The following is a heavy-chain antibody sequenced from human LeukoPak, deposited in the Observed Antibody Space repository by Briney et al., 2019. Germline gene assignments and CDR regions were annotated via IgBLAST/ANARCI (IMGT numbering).Heavy chain of an antibody. CDR3: ARSGASLLWFGEVDDYYYYGMDV. Sequence: GGSLRLSCAASGFTFSSYAMHWVRQAPGKGLEYVSAISSNGGSTYYANSVNGRFTISRDNSKNTLYLQMGSLRAEDMAVYYCARSGASLLWFGEVDDYYYYGMDVWGQGTTVTVSS. J-gene: IGHJ6*02. CDR1: GFTFSSYA. CDR2: ISSNGGST. D-gene: IGHD3-10*01. V-gene: IGHV3-64*01.